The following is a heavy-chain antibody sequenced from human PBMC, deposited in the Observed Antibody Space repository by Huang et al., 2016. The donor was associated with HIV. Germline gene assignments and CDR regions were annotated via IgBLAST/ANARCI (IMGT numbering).Heavy chain of an antibody. D-gene: IGHD3-3*01. CDR3: ARQWTILEWLLGLDV. CDR1: GGSFTGNY. J-gene: IGHJ6*02. Sequence: QMQLQQRGAGLLKPSETLSLTCGVSGGSFTGNYLTWIRQAPGKGLEWIGEVNDSGATTYNPSRNGRVTISLDKSNRELSLNLRSVTAADTAVYYCARQWTILEWLLGLDVWGQGTTVIVSS. CDR2: VNDSGAT. V-gene: IGHV4-34*02.